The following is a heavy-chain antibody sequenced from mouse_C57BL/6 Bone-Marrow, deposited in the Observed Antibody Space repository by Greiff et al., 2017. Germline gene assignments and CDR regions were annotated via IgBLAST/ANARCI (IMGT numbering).Heavy chain of an antibody. CDR1: GYTFTDYY. J-gene: IGHJ4*01. Sequence: EVQLQQSGPELVKPGASVKISCKASGYTFTDYYMNWVKQSHGKSLEWIGDINPNNGGTSYNQKFKGKATLTVDKSSSTAYMELRSLTSEDSAVYYCARDEPFHYYGSPYAMDYWGQGTSVTVSS. D-gene: IGHD1-1*01. CDR2: INPNNGGT. CDR3: ARDEPFHYYGSPYAMDY. V-gene: IGHV1-26*01.